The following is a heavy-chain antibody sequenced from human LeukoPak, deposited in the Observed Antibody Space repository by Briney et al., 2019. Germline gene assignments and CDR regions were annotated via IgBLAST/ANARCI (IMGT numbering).Heavy chain of an antibody. D-gene: IGHD5-18*01. J-gene: IGHJ4*02. V-gene: IGHV4-59*12. CDR2: IDYSGST. CDR3: ARTFGYSYGYVDY. Sequence: SETLSLTCTVSGGSIISYYWSWIRQPPGKGLEWIGCIDYSGSTHYNPSLKSRVTISVDTSKNQFSLKLSSVTAADTAVYYCARTFGYSYGYVDYWGQGTLVTVSS. CDR1: GGSIISYY.